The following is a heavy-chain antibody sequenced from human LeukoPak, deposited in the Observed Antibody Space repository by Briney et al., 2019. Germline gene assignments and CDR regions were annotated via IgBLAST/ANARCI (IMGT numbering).Heavy chain of an antibody. CDR3: ARQVVAVAGTGYFDY. CDR2: IYYSGST. J-gene: IGHJ4*02. V-gene: IGHV4-39*01. CDR1: GGSIRSSSYY. D-gene: IGHD6-19*01. Sequence: SETLSLTCTVSGGSIRSSSYYWGWTRQPPGKGLEWIGSIYYSGSTYYNASLKSRGTISVDTSKIQFSLKLNSVTAADTAVYFCARQVVAVAGTGYFDYWGQGTLVTVSS.